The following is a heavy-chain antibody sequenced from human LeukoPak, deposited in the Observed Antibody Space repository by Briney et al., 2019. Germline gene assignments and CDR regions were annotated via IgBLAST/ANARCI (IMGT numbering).Heavy chain of an antibody. V-gene: IGHV4-38-2*02. CDR3: ARSSCSSTSCSYFDY. CDR2: IYHSGST. D-gene: IGHD2-2*01. J-gene: IGHJ4*02. Sequence: PSETLSLTCTVSGYSISSGYYWGWIRQPPGKGLEWIRSIYHSGSTYYNPSLKSRVTISVDTSKNQFSLKLSSVTAADTAVYYCARSSCSSTSCSYFDYWGQGTLVTVSS. CDR1: GYSISSGYY.